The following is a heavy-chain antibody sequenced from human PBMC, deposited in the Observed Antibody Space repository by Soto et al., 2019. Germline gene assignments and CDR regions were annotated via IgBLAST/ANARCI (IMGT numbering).Heavy chain of an antibody. D-gene: IGHD2-21*02. CDR2: ISAYNGNT. CDR1: GYTFTSYG. CDR3: ARDLLRYCGGDCYHRYYYGMEV. V-gene: IGHV1-18*01. J-gene: IGHJ6*02. Sequence: GASVKVSSKASGYTFTSYGISCVRQAPRQGLEWMGWISAYNGNTNYAQKLQGRVTMTTDTSTSTAYMELRSLRSDDTAVYYCARDLLRYCGGDCYHRYYYGMEVWGQGTTVTVSS.